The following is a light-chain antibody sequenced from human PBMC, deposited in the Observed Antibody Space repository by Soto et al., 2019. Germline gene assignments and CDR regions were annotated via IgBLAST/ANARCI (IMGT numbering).Light chain of an antibody. V-gene: IGLV2-11*01. J-gene: IGLJ3*02. CDR1: SSDVGGYNY. CDR3: CSWAGNSLV. Sequence: QSALTQPRSVSGSPGQSVTISCTGTSSDVGGYNYVSWYQQHPGKAPKIKIYDVNERPAGVPDRFSGSKSGNTASLTISGLQAEDEADYYCCSWAGNSLVFGGGTKLTGL. CDR2: DVN.